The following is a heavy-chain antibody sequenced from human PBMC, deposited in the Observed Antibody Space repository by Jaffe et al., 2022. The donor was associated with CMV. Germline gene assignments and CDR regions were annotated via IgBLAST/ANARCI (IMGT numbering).Heavy chain of an antibody. CDR1: GFTFRDYS. J-gene: IGHJ4*02. D-gene: IGHD3-22*01. CDR2: ISASVNYVNYT. CDR3: ARDLNSYETSWDY. Sequence: QVQLVESGGGLVKPGGSLRLSCGASGFTFRDYSMSWIRQVPGKGLEWISYISASVNYVNYTNYAVSVKGRFTISRDDVENSLFLQMTSLRAEDTAVYYCARDLNSYETSWDYWGRGTLVTVSS. V-gene: IGHV3-11*06.